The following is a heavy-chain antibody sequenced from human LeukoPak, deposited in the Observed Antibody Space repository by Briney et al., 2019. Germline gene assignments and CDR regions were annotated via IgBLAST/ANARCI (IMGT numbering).Heavy chain of an antibody. CDR2: ISYSGTT. D-gene: IGHD5/OR15-5a*01. CDR3: ARDKGLPQAFDI. V-gene: IGHV4-59*01. CDR1: GGSISSFY. Sequence: SETLSLTCTVSGGSISSFYWSWIRQPPGKGLEYIGYISYSGTTSYNPSLKSRVTISVGTSKNQFSLKLTSVTAADTAVYYCARDKGLPQAFDIWGQGTMVTVSS. J-gene: IGHJ3*02.